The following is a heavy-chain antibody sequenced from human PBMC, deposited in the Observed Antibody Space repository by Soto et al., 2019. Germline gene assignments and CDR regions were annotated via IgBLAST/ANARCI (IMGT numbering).Heavy chain of an antibody. D-gene: IGHD3-9*01. J-gene: IGHJ2*01. CDR3: ARESHDILTGPPWVWYFDL. V-gene: IGHV4-34*01. CDR2: INDRGSI. Sequence: QVQLQQWGAGPLRPLETLSLTCGVSGGSFSGYYWAWIRQSPGKGLEWIGEINDRGSINYNPSLKRRVSILVDTSKNHYSRNLRSVTAADTAVHYCARESHDILTGPPWVWYFDLWGRGTLVTVSS. CDR1: GGSFSGYY.